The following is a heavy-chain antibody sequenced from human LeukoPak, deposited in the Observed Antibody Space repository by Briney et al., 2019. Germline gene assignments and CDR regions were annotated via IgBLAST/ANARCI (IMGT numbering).Heavy chain of an antibody. CDR1: GFTFSTYS. CDR3: AKDSDYYHSSGYYYAYFQH. V-gene: IGHV3-48*02. Sequence: GGSLRLSCAVSGFTFSTYSMNWIRQAPGKGLEWVSYISSSSSTIYYADSVKGRFTISRDNAKNSLYLQMNSLRDEDTAVYYCAKDSDYYHSSGYYYAYFQHWGQGTLVTVSS. D-gene: IGHD3-22*01. J-gene: IGHJ1*01. CDR2: ISSSSSTI.